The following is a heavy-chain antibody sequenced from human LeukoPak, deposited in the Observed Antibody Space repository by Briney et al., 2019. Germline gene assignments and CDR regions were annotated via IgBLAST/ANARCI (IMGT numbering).Heavy chain of an antibody. CDR2: ISGGGVTT. J-gene: IGHJ6*02. CDR1: GFTSIAYA. V-gene: IGHV3-23*01. CDR3: ARNQQLGGHSYYYYGMDV. D-gene: IGHD3-16*01. Sequence: GGSLRLSCVGSGFTSIAYALTWARQAPGKGLEWVSGISGGGVTTYYADSVKGRFTISRDNSKNTLYLQMNSLKADDTAIYYCARNQQLGGHSYYYYGMDVWGQGTTVTVSS.